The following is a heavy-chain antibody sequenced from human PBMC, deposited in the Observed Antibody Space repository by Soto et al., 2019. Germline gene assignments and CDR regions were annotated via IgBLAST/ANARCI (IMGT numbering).Heavy chain of an antibody. CDR2: IKADGTEK. J-gene: IGHJ6*02. V-gene: IGHV3-7*03. D-gene: IGHD5-12*01. Sequence: LRLSCVGSGFTFSSYWMGWVRQTPGKGLEWVATIKADGTEKYYVDSVKGRFTFSRDNAKTSVYLEMNSLRAEDTAVYYCVTAVRGYNANGDLWGQGTTVTVSS. CDR1: GFTFSSYW. CDR3: VTAVRGYNANGDL.